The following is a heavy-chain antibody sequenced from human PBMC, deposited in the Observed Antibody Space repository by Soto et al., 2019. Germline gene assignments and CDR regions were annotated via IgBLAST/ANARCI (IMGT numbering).Heavy chain of an antibody. D-gene: IGHD2-15*01. V-gene: IGHV4-39*01. CDR1: GGSISSSSYY. Sequence: QLQLQESGPGLVKPSETLSLTCTVSGGSISSSSYYWGWIRQPPGKGLEWIGSIYYSGSTYYNPSLKSRVTLSVDTSTNQFSLKLSSVTAADTAVYYCARLGCSGGSCYSGRIMDFDYWGQGTLVTVSS. CDR3: ARLGCSGGSCYSGRIMDFDY. J-gene: IGHJ4*02. CDR2: IYYSGST.